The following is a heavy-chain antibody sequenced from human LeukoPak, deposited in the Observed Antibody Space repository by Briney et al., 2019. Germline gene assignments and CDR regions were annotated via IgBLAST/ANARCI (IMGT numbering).Heavy chain of an antibody. D-gene: IGHD3-3*01. Sequence: SQTLSLTCAISGDSVSSNSAAWNWIRQSPSRGLEWLGRTYYRSKWYNDYAVSVKSRITINPDTSKNQFSLKLSSVTAADTAVYYCARASWVWSEWSLYYWGQGTLVTVSS. CDR3: ARASWVWSEWSLYY. CDR2: TYYRSKWYN. CDR1: GDSVSSNSAA. J-gene: IGHJ4*02. V-gene: IGHV6-1*01.